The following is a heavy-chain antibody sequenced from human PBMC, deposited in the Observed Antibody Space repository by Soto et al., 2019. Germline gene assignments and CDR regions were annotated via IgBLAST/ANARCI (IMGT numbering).Heavy chain of an antibody. CDR2: IYYSGST. CDR3: ARVGTMVRGVIIGWWFDP. J-gene: IGHJ5*02. Sequence: SETLSLTCTVSGGSISSYYWSWIRQPPGKGLEWIGYIYYSGSTNYNPSLKSRVTISVDTSKNQFSLKLSSVTAADTAVYYCARVGTMVRGVIIGWWFDPWGQGTLVTVSS. D-gene: IGHD3-10*01. V-gene: IGHV4-59*01. CDR1: GGSISSYY.